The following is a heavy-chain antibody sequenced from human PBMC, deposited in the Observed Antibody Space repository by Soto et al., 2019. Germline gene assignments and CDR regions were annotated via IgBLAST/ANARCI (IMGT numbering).Heavy chain of an antibody. D-gene: IGHD5-12*01. V-gene: IGHV4-34*01. CDR3: ARGLGRDGYNSGGWFDP. CDR1: GGSLSGYY. J-gene: IGHJ5*02. Sequence: QVQLQQWGAGLLKPSETLSLTCAVYGGSLSGYYWNWIRQPPGKGLEWIGEINHSGSTNYNPSLKSRVTISVDTSKNQFSLKLSSVTAADTAVFSCARGLGRDGYNSGGWFDPWGQGTLVTVSS. CDR2: INHSGST.